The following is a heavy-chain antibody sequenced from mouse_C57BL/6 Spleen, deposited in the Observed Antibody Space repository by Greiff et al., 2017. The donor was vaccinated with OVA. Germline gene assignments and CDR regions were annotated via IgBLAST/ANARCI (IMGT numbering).Heavy chain of an antibody. CDR1: GYTFTSYW. V-gene: IGHV1-52*01. CDR2: IDPSDRET. J-gene: IGHJ2*01. CDR3: ARKGPLRYFDY. Sequence: QVQLKQPGAELVRPGSSVKLSCKASGYTFTSYWMPWVKQRPIQGLEWIGNIDPSDRETHSTQKFKDKATLTVDKSSSTAYMQLSSLTSEDSAVYYCARKGPLRYFDYWGQGTTLTVSS. D-gene: IGHD6-1*01.